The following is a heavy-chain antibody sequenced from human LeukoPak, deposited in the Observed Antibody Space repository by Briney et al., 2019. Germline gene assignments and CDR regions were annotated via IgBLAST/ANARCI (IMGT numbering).Heavy chain of an antibody. V-gene: IGHV1-69*13. J-gene: IGHJ3*02. CDR3: AREAGDQGGGFDI. CDR1: GYTFTSYY. Sequence: ASVRVSCKASGYTFTSYYMHWVRQAPGQGLEWMGGIIPIFGTANYAQKFQGRVTITADESTSTAYMELSSLRSEDTAVYYCAREAGDQGGGFDIWGQGTMVTVSS. CDR2: IIPIFGTA. D-gene: IGHD4-17*01.